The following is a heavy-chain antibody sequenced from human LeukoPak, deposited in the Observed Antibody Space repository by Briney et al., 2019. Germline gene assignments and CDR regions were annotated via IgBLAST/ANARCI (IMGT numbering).Heavy chain of an antibody. D-gene: IGHD1-26*01. CDR2: IYSGGST. CDR3: ARVVFGGSYVDY. Sequence: GGSLRLSCAASGFTVSSNYMSWVRQAPGKGLEWVSVIYSGGSTYYADSVKGRFTISRDNSKNTLYLQMNSLRAEDTAVYYCARVVFGGSYVDYWGQGTLVTVSS. V-gene: IGHV3-53*01. CDR1: GFTVSSNY. J-gene: IGHJ4*02.